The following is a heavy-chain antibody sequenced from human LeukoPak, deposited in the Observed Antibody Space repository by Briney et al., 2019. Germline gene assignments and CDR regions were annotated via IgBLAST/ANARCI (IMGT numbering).Heavy chain of an antibody. CDR3: ARESSGYSGYDLGWFDP. V-gene: IGHV3-9*01. Sequence: PGGSLRLSCAASGFTFDDYAMHWVRQAPGKGLEWVSGISWNSGSIGYADSVKGRFTISRDNAKNTLYLQMNSLRAEDTAVYYCARESSGYSGYDLGWFDPWGQGTLVTVSS. J-gene: IGHJ5*02. D-gene: IGHD5-12*01. CDR2: ISWNSGSI. CDR1: GFTFDDYA.